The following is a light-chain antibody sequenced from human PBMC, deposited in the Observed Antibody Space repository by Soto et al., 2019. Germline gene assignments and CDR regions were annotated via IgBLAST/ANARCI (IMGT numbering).Light chain of an antibody. CDR2: GAS. Sequence: EIVLTQSPGTLSLSPGERATLSCRASQSVSSSYLAWYQQKPGQAPRLLIYGASSRATGIPDRFSGSGSGTDFTLTISRLEPEAYGVYYCQQYGSSTWTLGQGTKVDIK. CDR3: QQYGSSTWT. J-gene: IGKJ1*01. CDR1: QSVSSSY. V-gene: IGKV3-20*01.